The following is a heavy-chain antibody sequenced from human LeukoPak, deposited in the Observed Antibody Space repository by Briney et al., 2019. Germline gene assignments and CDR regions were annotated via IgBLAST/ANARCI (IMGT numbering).Heavy chain of an antibody. V-gene: IGHV1-18*01. CDR2: ISAYNGNT. CDR1: GYTFTSCG. CDR3: ARDGAHIVVVPAADYYYMDV. D-gene: IGHD2-2*01. Sequence: ASVKVSCKASGYTFTSCGISWVRQAPGQGLEWVGWISAYNGNTNYAQKLQGRVTMTTDTSTSTAYMELRSLRSDDTAVYYCARDGAHIVVVPAADYYYMDVWGKGTTVTVSS. J-gene: IGHJ6*03.